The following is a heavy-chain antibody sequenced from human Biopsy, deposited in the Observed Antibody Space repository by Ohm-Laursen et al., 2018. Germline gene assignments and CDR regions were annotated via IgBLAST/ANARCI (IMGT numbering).Heavy chain of an antibody. Sequence: SSVKVSCKAPGGTFSNYGVNWVRQAPGQGLEWLGGNIPILGTVNYAQKFQDRVTVAADTSTSTATMELRNLRSDDTAVYYCATKLTGYFHHWGQGTLVIVSS. CDR2: NIPILGTV. J-gene: IGHJ1*01. D-gene: IGHD3-9*01. CDR3: ATKLTGYFHH. V-gene: IGHV1-69*06. CDR1: GGTFSNYG.